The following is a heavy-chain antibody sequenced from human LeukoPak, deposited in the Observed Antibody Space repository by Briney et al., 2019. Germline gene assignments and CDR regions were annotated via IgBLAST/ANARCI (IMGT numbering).Heavy chain of an antibody. V-gene: IGHV3-23*01. Sequence: GGSLRLSCAASGFDFNNYAMSWARQGPGKRLEWVSAMSGTGYHTYYADSDKTYYADSVKGRFTISRDNSKSTLYLHMNNLRLEDTAIYYCAKGAAIDHWGQGTLVTVSS. J-gene: IGHJ4*02. CDR1: GFDFNNYA. CDR3: AKGAAIDH. CDR2: MSGTGYHTYYADSDKT.